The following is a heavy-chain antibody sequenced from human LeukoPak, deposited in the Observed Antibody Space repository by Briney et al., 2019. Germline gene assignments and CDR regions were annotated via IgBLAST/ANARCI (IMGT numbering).Heavy chain of an antibody. J-gene: IGHJ4*02. Sequence: SETLSLTCAVSGGSISSGAYSWNWIRQPPGKGLEWIGYIYYGGSTNYHPSLKSRVTISVDRSKNQFSLKLHSVTAADTAVYYCARESHYDSSGYNYFDYWGQGTLVTVSS. V-gene: IGHV4-30-2*01. CDR3: ARESHYDSSGYNYFDY. CDR1: GGSISSGAYS. D-gene: IGHD3-22*01. CDR2: IYYGGST.